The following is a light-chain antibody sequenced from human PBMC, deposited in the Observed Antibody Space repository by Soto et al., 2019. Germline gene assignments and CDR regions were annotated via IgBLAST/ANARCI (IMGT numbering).Light chain of an antibody. Sequence: DIQMTQSPSTLSASVGDRVTITCRASQNIGNWLAWYQQKPGKTPDLLIYDASSLESGVPLRFSGSGTGTEFTLTISSLRTDDSATYYCQQYNNDPWTFGQGTKVEIK. CDR2: DAS. J-gene: IGKJ1*01. V-gene: IGKV1-5*01. CDR1: QNIGNW. CDR3: QQYNNDPWT.